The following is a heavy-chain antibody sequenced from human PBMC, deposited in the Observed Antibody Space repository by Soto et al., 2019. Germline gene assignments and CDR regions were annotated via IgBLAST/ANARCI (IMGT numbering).Heavy chain of an antibody. CDR2: INHSGST. CDR3: ARGGHCSSTSCYSGYYYYGMDV. Sequence: PPGKGLEWIGEINHSGSTNYNPSLKSRVTISVDTSKNQFSLKLSSVTAADTAVYYCARGGHCSSTSCYSGYYYYGMDVWGQGTTVTVSS. J-gene: IGHJ6*02. D-gene: IGHD2-2*01. V-gene: IGHV4-34*01.